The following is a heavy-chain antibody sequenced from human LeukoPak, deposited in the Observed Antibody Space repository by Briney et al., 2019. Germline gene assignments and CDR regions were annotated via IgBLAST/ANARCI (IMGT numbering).Heavy chain of an antibody. CDR1: GGIFSNYA. CDR2: IIPIYGTT. Sequence: GASVKLSCKASGGIFSNYAINWVRQAPGQGLEWLGGIIPIYGTTNYGQTFQGRVTITADESTTTAYMELSSLRSEDTALYYCATPHKYYDVWRGYCPFDNWGQGTLVTVSS. D-gene: IGHD3-3*01. CDR3: ATPHKYYDVWRGYCPFDN. V-gene: IGHV1-69*13. J-gene: IGHJ4*02.